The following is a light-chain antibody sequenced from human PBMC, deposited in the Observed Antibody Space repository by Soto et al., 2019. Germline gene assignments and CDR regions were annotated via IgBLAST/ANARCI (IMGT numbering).Light chain of an antibody. CDR3: KQYDYSRT. Sequence: DIQMTHSPSALSASVLYTVTITFRASQSIAASLAWYQHKPGEAPKLLIYDVSSLETGVPSRFSGSGSGTEFSLTIRGLQPDDFATYYCKQYDYSRTFGQGTKVDIK. J-gene: IGKJ1*01. CDR2: DVS. V-gene: IGKV1-5*01. CDR1: QSIAAS.